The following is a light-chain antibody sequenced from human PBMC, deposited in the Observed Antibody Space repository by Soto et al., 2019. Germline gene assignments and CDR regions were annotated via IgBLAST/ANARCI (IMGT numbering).Light chain of an antibody. CDR3: QQSYSTPLT. CDR1: QSISSY. CDR2: AAS. V-gene: IGKV1-39*01. J-gene: IGKJ4*01. Sequence: DSQMTQSPSSLSSSVGDIFTITCLASQSISSYLNWYQQKPGKAPKLLIYAASSLQSGVPSRFSGSGSGTDFTLTISSLQPEDFATYYCQQSYSTPLTFGGGTKVDIK.